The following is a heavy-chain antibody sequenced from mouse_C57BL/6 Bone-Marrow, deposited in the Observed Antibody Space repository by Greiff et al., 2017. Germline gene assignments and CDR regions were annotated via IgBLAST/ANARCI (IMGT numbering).Heavy chain of an antibody. D-gene: IGHD2-10*01. Sequence: VQLQQSGAELARPGASVKMSCKASGYTFTSYTMHWVKQRTGQGLEWIGYINPSSGYTKYNQKFKDKATLTADKSSSTAYMQLSSLTSEDSAVXYYARGACYGFAYWGQGTLVTGSA. CDR1: GYTFTSYT. CDR2: INPSSGYT. J-gene: IGHJ3*01. V-gene: IGHV1-4*01. CDR3: ARGACYGFAY.